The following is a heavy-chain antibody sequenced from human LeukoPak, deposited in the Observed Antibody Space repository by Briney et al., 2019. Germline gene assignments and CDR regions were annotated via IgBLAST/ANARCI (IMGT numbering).Heavy chain of an antibody. V-gene: IGHV3-30*18. Sequence: PGGSLRLSCAASGFTFSSYSMNWVRQAPGKGLEWVAVISYDGSNKYYADSVKGRFTISRDNSKNTLYLQMNSLRTEDTAVYYCAKERSQWLGGADYWGQGTLVTVSS. CDR3: AKERSQWLGGADY. D-gene: IGHD6-19*01. J-gene: IGHJ4*02. CDR1: GFTFSSYS. CDR2: ISYDGSNK.